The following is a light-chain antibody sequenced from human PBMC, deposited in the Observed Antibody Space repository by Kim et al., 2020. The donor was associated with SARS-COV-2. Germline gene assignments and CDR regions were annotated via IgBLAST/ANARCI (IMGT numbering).Light chain of an antibody. CDR1: QGISSY. J-gene: IGKJ4*01. CDR3: QQLNSYPLT. V-gene: IGKV1-9*01. CDR2: AAS. Sequence: IQLTQSPSSLSASVGDRVILTCRASQGISSYLAWYQQKPGKAPKLLIYAASTLQSGVPSRFSGSGSETDFTLTISSLQPEDFATYYCQQLNSYPLTFGGGTKVDIK.